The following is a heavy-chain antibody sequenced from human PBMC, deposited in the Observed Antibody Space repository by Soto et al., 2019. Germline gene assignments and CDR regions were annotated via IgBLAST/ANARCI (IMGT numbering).Heavy chain of an antibody. Sequence: SETLSLTCTVSGSSISSYYWSWIRQPPGKGLEWIAYIYNTGTTKYNPSLKSRVTISEDTSKNQFTLKLTSVTAADTAVYYCANLPTWGATTFAPWGQGTLVTVSS. CDR3: ANLPTWGATTFAP. CDR2: IYNTGTT. V-gene: IGHV4-4*08. J-gene: IGHJ5*02. D-gene: IGHD1-26*01. CDR1: GSSISSYY.